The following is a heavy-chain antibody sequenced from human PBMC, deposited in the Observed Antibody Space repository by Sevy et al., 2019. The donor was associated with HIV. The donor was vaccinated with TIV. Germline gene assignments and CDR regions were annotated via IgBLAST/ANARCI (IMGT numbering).Heavy chain of an antibody. Sequence: GGSLRLSCAASGLTFSSHAMHWVRQAPGKGLEWVAVISSAGSNKYYADSVKGRFTISRDNPKNTLYLQMNILRPEDTAVYYCTRDAGYSIAWSPSDYWGQGTLVTVSS. CDR3: TRDAGYSIAWSPSDY. D-gene: IGHD6-19*01. V-gene: IGHV3-30-3*01. CDR1: GLTFSSHA. J-gene: IGHJ4*02. CDR2: ISSAGSNK.